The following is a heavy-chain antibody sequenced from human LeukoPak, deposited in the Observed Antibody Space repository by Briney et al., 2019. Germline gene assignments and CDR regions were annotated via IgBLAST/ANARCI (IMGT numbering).Heavy chain of an antibody. J-gene: IGHJ3*02. CDR1: GFSFSSFA. V-gene: IGHV3-23*01. CDR2: VSDSGGTT. CDR3: AKSKAAVGGVFDI. Sequence: GGSLRLSCAASGFSFSSFAMTWVRQAPGKGQEWVSGVSDSGGTTYYADSVKGRFTISRDNSKNTLYLQMNSLRAEDTAVYYCAKSKAAVGGVFDIWGQGTMVTVSS. D-gene: IGHD6-13*01.